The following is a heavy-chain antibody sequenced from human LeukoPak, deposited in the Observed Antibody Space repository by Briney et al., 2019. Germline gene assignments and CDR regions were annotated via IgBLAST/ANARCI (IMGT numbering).Heavy chain of an antibody. CDR1: GGSISSSDYY. V-gene: IGHV4-39*01. Sequence: SETLSLTCTVSGGSISSSDYYWGWIRQPRGKGLEWIGSIFYSGSTYYNPSLKSPVTISADMSKNYFSLRLSSVTAADTATYYCARHRRYYGSGSYYSDFDSWGQGILVTVS. J-gene: IGHJ4*02. D-gene: IGHD3-10*01. CDR3: ARHRRYYGSGSYYSDFDS. CDR2: IFYSGST.